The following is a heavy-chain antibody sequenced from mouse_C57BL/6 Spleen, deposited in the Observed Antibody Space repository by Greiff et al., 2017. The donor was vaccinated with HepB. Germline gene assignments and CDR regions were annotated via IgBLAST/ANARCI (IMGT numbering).Heavy chain of an antibody. CDR3: ARCPITTVAPGFAY. J-gene: IGHJ3*01. D-gene: IGHD1-1*01. CDR1: GYTFTGYW. Sequence: QVQLKQSGAELMKPGASVKLSCKATGYTFTGYWIEWVKQRPGHGLEWIGEILPGSGSTNYNEKFKGKATFTADTSSNTAYMQLSSLTTEDSAIYYCARCPITTVAPGFAYWGQGTLVTVSA. CDR2: ILPGSGST. V-gene: IGHV1-9*01.